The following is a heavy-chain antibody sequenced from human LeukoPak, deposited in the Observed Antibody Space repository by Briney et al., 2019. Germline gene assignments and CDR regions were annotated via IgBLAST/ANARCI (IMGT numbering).Heavy chain of an antibody. CDR3: ARDRYSSSWYAKGGYFQH. CDR1: GGSFSGYY. J-gene: IGHJ1*01. V-gene: IGHV4-34*01. Sequence: PSETLSLTCAVYGGSFSGYYWSWIRQPPGKGLEWIGEINHSGSTNYNPSLKSRVTISVDTSKSQFSLKLSSVTAADTAVYYCARDRYSSSWYAKGGYFQHWGQGTLVTVSS. CDR2: INHSGST. D-gene: IGHD6-13*01.